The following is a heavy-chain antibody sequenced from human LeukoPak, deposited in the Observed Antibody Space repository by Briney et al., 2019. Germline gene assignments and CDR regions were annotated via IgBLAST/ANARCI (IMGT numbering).Heavy chain of an antibody. J-gene: IGHJ4*02. CDR3: AKLVDTAMVLNY. Sequence: HPGGSLRLSCTVPGFTVSSNSMSWVRQAPGKGLERDSAISGSGGSTYYADSVKGRFTISRDNSKNTLYLQMNSLRAEDTTVYYCAKLVDTAMVLNYWGQGTLVTVSS. V-gene: IGHV3-23*01. CDR1: GFTVSSNS. CDR2: ISGSGGST. D-gene: IGHD5-18*01.